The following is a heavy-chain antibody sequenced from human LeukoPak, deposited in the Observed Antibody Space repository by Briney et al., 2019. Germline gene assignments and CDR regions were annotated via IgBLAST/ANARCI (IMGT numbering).Heavy chain of an antibody. CDR1: GFIFDNYA. D-gene: IGHD6-19*01. CDR3: ARVGGSGWYGYVDY. Sequence: GGSLRLSCTASGFIFDNYAMHWVRRAPGKGLEWVALISYNESNKYYPDSVKGRLTISRDSSKNTVYLQMSSLRADDTAVYYCARVGGSGWYGYVDYWGQGTQVRLSS. CDR2: ISYNESNK. J-gene: IGHJ4*02. V-gene: IGHV3-30*15.